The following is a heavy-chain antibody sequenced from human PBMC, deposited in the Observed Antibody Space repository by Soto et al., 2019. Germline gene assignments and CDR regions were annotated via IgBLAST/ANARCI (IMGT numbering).Heavy chain of an antibody. D-gene: IGHD3-9*01. CDR1: GFTFSSYG. CDR2: ISYDGSNK. Sequence: GGSLRLSCAASGFTFSSYGMHWVRQAPGKGLEWVAVISYDGSNKYYADSVKGRFTISRDNSKNTLYLQMNSLRAEDTAVYYCAKSRGDILTGNYYFEYWGQGTLVTVS. J-gene: IGHJ4*02. CDR3: AKSRGDILTGNYYFEY. V-gene: IGHV3-30*18.